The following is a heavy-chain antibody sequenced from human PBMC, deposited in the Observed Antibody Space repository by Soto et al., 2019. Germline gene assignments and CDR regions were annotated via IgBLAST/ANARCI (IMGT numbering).Heavy chain of an antibody. D-gene: IGHD6-19*01. V-gene: IGHV1-69*04. Sequence: SVKVSCKASGGTFSSYTISWVRQAPGQGLEWMGRIIPILGIANYAQKFQGRVTITADKSTSTAYMELSSLRSEDTAVYYCARDQGGYSSVWFVPWGQGTLVTVS. CDR1: GGTFSSYT. CDR3: ARDQGGYSSVWFVP. J-gene: IGHJ5*02. CDR2: IIPILGIA.